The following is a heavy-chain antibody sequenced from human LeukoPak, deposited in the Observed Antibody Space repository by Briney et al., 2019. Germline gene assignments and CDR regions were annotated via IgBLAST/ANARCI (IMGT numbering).Heavy chain of an antibody. CDR3: ARGYDFWSGYYMVY. CDR2: INPNSGGT. D-gene: IGHD3-3*01. CDR1: GYTFTGYY. Sequence: ASVKVSCXASGYTFTGYYMHWVRQAPGQGLEWMGRINPNSGGTNYAQKFQGRVTMTRDTSISTAYMELSRLRSDDTAVYYCARGYDFWSGYYMVYWGQGTLVTVSS. J-gene: IGHJ4*02. V-gene: IGHV1-2*06.